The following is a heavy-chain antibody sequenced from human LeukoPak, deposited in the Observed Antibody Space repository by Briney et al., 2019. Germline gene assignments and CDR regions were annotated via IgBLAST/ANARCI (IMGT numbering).Heavy chain of an antibody. V-gene: IGHV3-38-3*01. Sequence: PGGSLRLSCAASGFTVSSNEMSWVRQAPGKGLEWVSSISGGSTYYADSRKGRFTISRDNSKNTLHLQMNSLRAEDTAVYYCARLQMATQDGAFDIWGQGTMVTVSS. CDR2: ISGGST. J-gene: IGHJ3*02. D-gene: IGHD5-24*01. CDR3: ARLQMATQDGAFDI. CDR1: GFTVSSNE.